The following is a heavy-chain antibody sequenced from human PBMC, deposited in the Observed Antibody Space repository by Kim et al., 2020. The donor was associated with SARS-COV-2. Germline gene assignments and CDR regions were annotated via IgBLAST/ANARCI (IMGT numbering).Heavy chain of an antibody. V-gene: IGHV3-30*18. CDR3: AKDREYCGGDCYSTAEYFQH. D-gene: IGHD2-21*02. CDR1: GFTFSSYG. J-gene: IGHJ1*01. Sequence: GGSLRLSCAASGFTFSSYGMHWVRQAPGKGLEWVAVISYDGSNKYYADSVKGRFTISRDNSKNTLYLQMNSLRAEDTAVYYCAKDREYCGGDCYSTAEYFQHWGQGTLVTVSS. CDR2: ISYDGSNK.